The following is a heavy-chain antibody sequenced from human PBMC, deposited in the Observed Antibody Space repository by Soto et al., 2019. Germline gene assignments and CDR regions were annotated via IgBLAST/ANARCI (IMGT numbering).Heavy chain of an antibody. Sequence: SVKVSCKTSGGTFSTYSIVWVRQAPGEGLEWMGGIIPIFGTANYAQKFQDRVTITADKSTNTAFMELSSLKSEDTAMYYCASSSGNNYGVGTNYYFDYWGQGTLVTSPQ. D-gene: IGHD1-26*01. V-gene: IGHV1-69*06. CDR1: GGTFSTYS. CDR3: ASSSGNNYGVGTNYYFDY. J-gene: IGHJ4*02. CDR2: IIPIFGTA.